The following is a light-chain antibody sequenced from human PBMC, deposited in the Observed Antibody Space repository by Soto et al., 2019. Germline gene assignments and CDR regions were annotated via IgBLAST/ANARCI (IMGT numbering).Light chain of an antibody. J-gene: IGKJ5*01. Sequence: EIVLTQSPATLSLSPGERVTLSCRASQSVSNSLAWYQQKPGQPPRLLIYDVSNRATGIPARFSGSGSGTDFTLTISSLEPEDFAVYFCHQRYNWPRVTFGQGTQLESK. CDR1: QSVSNS. CDR3: HQRYNWPRVT. CDR2: DVS. V-gene: IGKV3-11*01.